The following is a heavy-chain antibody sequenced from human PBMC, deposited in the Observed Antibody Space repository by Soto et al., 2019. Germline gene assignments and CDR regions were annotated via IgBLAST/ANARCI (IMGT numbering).Heavy chain of an antibody. CDR2: ISSSSSYI. CDR3: ARVGGTYGMDV. J-gene: IGHJ6*02. Sequence: GGSLRLSCAASGFTFSSYSMNWVRQAPGKGLEWVSSISSSSSYIYYADSVKGRFTISRDNAKNSLYLQMNSLRAEDTAVYYCARVGGTYGMDVWGQGTTVTVSS. D-gene: IGHD3-16*01. CDR1: GFTFSSYS. V-gene: IGHV3-21*01.